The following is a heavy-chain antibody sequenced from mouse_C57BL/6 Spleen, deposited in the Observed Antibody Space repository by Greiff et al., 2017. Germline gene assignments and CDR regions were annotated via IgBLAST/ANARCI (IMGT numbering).Heavy chain of an antibody. V-gene: IGHV1-26*01. CDR3: ARSRDDGFAY. CDR2: INPNNGGT. D-gene: IGHD2-3*01. Sequence: VQLQQSGPELVKPGASVKISCKASGYTFTDYYMNWVKQSHGKSLEWIGDINPNNGGTSYNQKFKGKATLTVDKSSSTAYMELRSLTSEDSAVYYCARSRDDGFAYWGQGTLVTVSA. J-gene: IGHJ3*01. CDR1: GYTFTDYY.